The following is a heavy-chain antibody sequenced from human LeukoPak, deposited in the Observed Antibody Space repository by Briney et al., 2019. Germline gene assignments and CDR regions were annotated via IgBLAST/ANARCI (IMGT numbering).Heavy chain of an antibody. CDR1: GDSFSSYC. CDR2: IYTSGST. V-gene: IGHV4-4*07. D-gene: IGHD3-22*01. CDR3: ARDVDYYDGSGYENYYFDY. J-gene: IGHJ4*02. Sequence: SETLSLTCTVSGDSFSSYCWSWIRQPAGKGLEWIGRIYTSGSTNYNPSLKSRVTMSADTSKNQFSLRLTSVTAADTAVYFCARDVDYYDGSGYENYYFDYWGQGILLTVSS.